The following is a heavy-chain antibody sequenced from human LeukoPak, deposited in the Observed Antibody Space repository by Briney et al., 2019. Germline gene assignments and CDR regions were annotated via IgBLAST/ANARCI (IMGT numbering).Heavy chain of an antibody. Sequence: AGGSLRLSCAASGFTFSSYAMHWVRQAPGKGLEWVAVISYDGSNKYYADSVKGRFTISRDNSKNTLYLQVNSLRAEDTAVYYCARDAGAFDIWGQGTMVTVSS. J-gene: IGHJ3*02. CDR1: GFTFSSYA. V-gene: IGHV3-30*04. CDR2: ISYDGSNK. CDR3: ARDAGAFDI.